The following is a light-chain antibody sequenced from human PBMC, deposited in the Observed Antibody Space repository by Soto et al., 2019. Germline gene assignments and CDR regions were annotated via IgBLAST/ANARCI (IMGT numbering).Light chain of an antibody. J-gene: IGLJ3*02. CDR3: ATWGANLRV. V-gene: IGLV1-51*01. CDR2: ADN. Sequence: QSVLTQPPSVSAAPGQKVIISCSGSSSNIGDHYVFWYQQFPGTAPRLLIYADNKRPPGIPDRFSGSKSATSATLGITGLQTGDEADYYCATWGANLRVFGGGTKLTVL. CDR1: SSNIGDHY.